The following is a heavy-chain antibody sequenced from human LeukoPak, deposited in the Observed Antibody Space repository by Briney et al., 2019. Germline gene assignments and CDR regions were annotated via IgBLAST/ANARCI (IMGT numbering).Heavy chain of an antibody. CDR2: ISSSSSTI. CDR1: GFTFSSYS. CDR3: ARDSSGRYAFDI. D-gene: IGHD3-10*01. J-gene: IGHJ3*02. V-gene: IGHV3-48*01. Sequence: GGSLRLSCAASGFTFSSYSMIWVRQAPGKGLEWVSYISSSSSTIYYADSVKGRFTISRDNAKNSLYLQMNSQRGEDTAVYYCARDSSGRYAFDIWGQGTMVTVSS.